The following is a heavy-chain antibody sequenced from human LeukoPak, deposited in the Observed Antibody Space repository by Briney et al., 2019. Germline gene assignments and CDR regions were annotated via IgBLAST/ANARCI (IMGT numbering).Heavy chain of an antibody. CDR3: AKGITMVRGVTIPLFDY. J-gene: IGHJ4*02. CDR2: ISWNSGSI. D-gene: IGHD3-10*01. CDR1: GFTFDDYA. Sequence: GRSLRLSCAASGFTFDDYAMHWVRQAPGKGLEWVSGISWNSGSIGYADSVKGRFTISRDNAKNSLYLQMNSLRAEDTALYYCAKGITMVRGVTIPLFDYWGQGTLVTVSS. V-gene: IGHV3-9*01.